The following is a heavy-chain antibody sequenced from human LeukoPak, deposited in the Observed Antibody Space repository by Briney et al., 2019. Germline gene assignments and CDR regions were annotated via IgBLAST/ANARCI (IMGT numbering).Heavy chain of an antibody. CDR3: ARGVSLYYYGSGSYPKYYFDY. V-gene: IGHV4-34*01. D-gene: IGHD3-10*01. CDR2: INHSGST. Sequence: SATLSPTCAVYGASFSGYYWSWIRQPPGEGLGWIEEINHSGSTNYNPSLKSRVTISVDTSKNQFSLKLSSVTAAGTAVYYCARGVSLYYYGSGSYPKYYFDYWGQGTLVTVSS. J-gene: IGHJ4*02. CDR1: GASFSGYY.